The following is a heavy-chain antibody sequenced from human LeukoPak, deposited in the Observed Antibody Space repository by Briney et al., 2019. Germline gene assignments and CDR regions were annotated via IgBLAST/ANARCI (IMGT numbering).Heavy chain of an antibody. V-gene: IGHV1-2*02. J-gene: IGHJ4*02. CDR2: INPNTGGT. D-gene: IGHD5-12*01. CDR1: GYTFTDYY. CDR3: ATWSSGYDLRGDY. Sequence: ASVTVSFKASGYTFTDYYLHWVRQAPGQGLAWMGWINPNTGGTNSAQKFQGRVTMTRDTSITTAYMELSRLRSDDTAVYYCATWSSGYDLRGDYWGQGTLVTVSS.